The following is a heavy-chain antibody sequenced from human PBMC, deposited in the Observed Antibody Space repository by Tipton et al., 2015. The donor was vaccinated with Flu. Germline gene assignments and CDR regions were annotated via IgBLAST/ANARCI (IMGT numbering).Heavy chain of an antibody. D-gene: IGHD4-17*01. V-gene: IGHV4-4*07. CDR3: ARRKTVTTRLTYFDY. CDR1: GGSIGSYY. CDR2: TYTSGST. Sequence: TLSLTCTVSGGSIGSYYWTWIRQPAGKGLEWIGRTYTSGSTKYNPSLKSRVTMSVDTSKNHFSLKLSSVTAADTAVYYCARRKTVTTRLTYFDYWGQGTLVTVSS. J-gene: IGHJ4*02.